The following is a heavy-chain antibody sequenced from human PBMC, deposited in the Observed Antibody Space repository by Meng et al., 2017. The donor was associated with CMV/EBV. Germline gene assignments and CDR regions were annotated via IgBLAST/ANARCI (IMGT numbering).Heavy chain of an antibody. CDR1: YTSVG. V-gene: IGHV1-18*01. D-gene: IGHD6-19*01. CDR2: ISPYKNKT. J-gene: IGHJ5*02. CDR3: ARDPQCSTGWSPGYWFDP. Sequence: YTSVGVSWVRPAAGQGLGWMNWISPYKNKTHNAQKVQNRVTMTTDTTTSIAYMKLRSLGPDESAVYCGARDPQCSTGWSPGYWFDPWGRGTLVTVSS.